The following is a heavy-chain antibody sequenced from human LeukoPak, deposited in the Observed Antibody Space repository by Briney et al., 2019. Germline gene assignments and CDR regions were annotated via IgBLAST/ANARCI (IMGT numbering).Heavy chain of an antibody. V-gene: IGHV5-51*01. D-gene: IGHD2-8*01. CDR1: GYSFTSYW. CDR2: IYPVDSVT. CDR3: ARHRSMVYAEFHFDY. Sequence: GESLKISCKGSGYSFTSYWIGWVRQMPGRGLEWMGIIYPVDSVTRYRRSFQGQVTNSADTSISTDYLQWSSLKASDTAMYYCARHRSMVYAEFHFDYWGQGTLVTVSS. J-gene: IGHJ4*02.